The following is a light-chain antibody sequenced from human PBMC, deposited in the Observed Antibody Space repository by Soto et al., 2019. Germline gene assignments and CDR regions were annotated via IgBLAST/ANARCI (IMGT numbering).Light chain of an antibody. V-gene: IGLV1-51*01. Sequence: QSVLTQPPSGSGAPGQKVTISCSGRRSNIGNNYVSWYQQHPGTAPKLLIYDNNKRPSGIPDRFSGSKSGTSATLGITGLQTGDEADSYCGTWYSSRSVVVFGGGTQLTVL. J-gene: IGLJ2*01. CDR2: DNN. CDR3: GTWYSSRSVVV. CDR1: RSNIGNNY.